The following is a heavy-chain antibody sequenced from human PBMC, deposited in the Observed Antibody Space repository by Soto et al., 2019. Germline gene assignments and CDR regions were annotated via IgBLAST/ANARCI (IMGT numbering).Heavy chain of an antibody. D-gene: IGHD2-15*01. V-gene: IGHV1-18*04. CDR3: AREGYCSGGSCYSKFEYCYYGMDV. CDR1: GYTFTSYG. CDR2: ISAYNGNT. Sequence: ASVKVSCKASGYTFTSYGISWVRQAPGQGLEWMGWISAYNGNTNYAQKLQGRVTMTTDTSTSTAYMELRSLRSDDTAVYYCAREGYCSGGSCYSKFEYCYYGMDVWGQGTTVTVSS. J-gene: IGHJ6*02.